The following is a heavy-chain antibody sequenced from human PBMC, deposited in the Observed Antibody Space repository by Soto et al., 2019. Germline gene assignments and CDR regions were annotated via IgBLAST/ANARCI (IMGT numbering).Heavy chain of an antibody. V-gene: IGHV3-11*01. D-gene: IGHD6-13*01. CDR2: ISSSGSTI. CDR3: ARSPPEYSSSWYKGGFDP. CDR1: GFTFSDYY. J-gene: IGHJ5*02. Sequence: QVQLVESGGGLVKPGGSLRLSCAASGFTFSDYYMSWIRQAPGKGLEWVSYISSSGSTIYYADSVKGRFTISRDNAKNSLYLQMNSLRAEDTAVYYCARSPPEYSSSWYKGGFDPWGQGTLVTVSS.